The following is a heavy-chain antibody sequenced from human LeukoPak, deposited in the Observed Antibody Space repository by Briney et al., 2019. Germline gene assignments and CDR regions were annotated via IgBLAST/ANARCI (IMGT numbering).Heavy chain of an antibody. Sequence: SETLSLTCTVSSGSISSYYWSWIRQPPGKGLEWIGYIYTSGSTNYNPSLKSRVTISVDTSKNQFSLKLSSVTAADTAVYYCARHYYMDVWGKGTTVTVSS. CDR1: SGSISSYY. V-gene: IGHV4-4*09. J-gene: IGHJ6*03. CDR2: IYTSGST. CDR3: ARHYYMDV.